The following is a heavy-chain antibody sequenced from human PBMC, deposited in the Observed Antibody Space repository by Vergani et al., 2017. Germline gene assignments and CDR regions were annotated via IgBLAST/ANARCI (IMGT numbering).Heavy chain of an antibody. CDR2: INHSGST. CDR1: GGSISSYY. D-gene: IGHD6-13*01. Sequence: QVQLQESGPGLVKPSETLSLTCTVSGGSISSYYWSWIRQPPGKGLEWIGEINHSGSTNYNPSLKSRVTISVDTSKNQFSLKLSSVTAADTAVYYCARANLGIAAAAGGNWFDPWGQGTLVTVSS. CDR3: ARANLGIAAAAGGNWFDP. V-gene: IGHV4-59*08. J-gene: IGHJ5*02.